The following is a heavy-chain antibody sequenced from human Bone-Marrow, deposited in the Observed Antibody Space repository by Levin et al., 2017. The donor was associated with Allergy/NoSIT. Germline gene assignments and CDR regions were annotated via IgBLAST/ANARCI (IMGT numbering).Heavy chain of an antibody. V-gene: IGHV1-24*01. CDR3: ATVFGSGSWFPPGF. J-gene: IGHJ4*02. D-gene: IGHD6-13*01. CDR1: GYTLTELS. Sequence: ASVKVSCKVSGYTLTELSMHWVRQAPGQGLEWMGGFDPEDGDTSYAQKFQGRVTMTEDTSTDTAYIELSSLRSEDTAVYYCATVFGSGSWFPPGFWGQGTLVTVSS. CDR2: FDPEDGDT.